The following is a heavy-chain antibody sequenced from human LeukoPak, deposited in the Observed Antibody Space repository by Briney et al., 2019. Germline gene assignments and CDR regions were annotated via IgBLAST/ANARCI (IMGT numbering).Heavy chain of an antibody. D-gene: IGHD2-2*03. CDR3: VKDGHCTTTTCSSHWFDP. J-gene: IGHJ5*02. Sequence: GGSLRLSCAASGFTFTNYALSWVRQAPGEGLEWVSVISGSGDSTYYADSVKGRFTISRDNFKNTLYLQMNRLRAEDTAVYYCVKDGHCTTTTCSSHWFDPWGQGTRVSVSS. CDR1: GFTFTNYA. V-gene: IGHV3-23*01. CDR2: ISGSGDST.